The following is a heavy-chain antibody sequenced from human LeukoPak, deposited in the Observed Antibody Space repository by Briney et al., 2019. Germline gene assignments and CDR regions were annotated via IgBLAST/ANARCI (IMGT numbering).Heavy chain of an antibody. Sequence: GGSLRLSCAASGFTFSSYWMSWVRQAPGKGLEWVTNIKQDGSEKYYVDSVKGRFTISRDNAKNSLYLQMNSLRAEDTAVYYCARSRGRRYFDLWGRGTLVTVSS. D-gene: IGHD3-10*01. CDR3: ARSRGRRYFDL. CDR2: IKQDGSEK. V-gene: IGHV3-7*01. J-gene: IGHJ2*01. CDR1: GFTFSSYW.